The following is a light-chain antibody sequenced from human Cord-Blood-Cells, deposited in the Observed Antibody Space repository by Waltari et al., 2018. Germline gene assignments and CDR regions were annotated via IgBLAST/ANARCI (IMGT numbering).Light chain of an antibody. CDR2: DVR. CDR1: SSDVGGYNY. J-gene: IGLJ1*01. V-gene: IGLV2-14*01. Sequence: QSALTQPTYVSGSPGQSITIACTATSSDVGGYNYVSWYQQHPGKAPKLMIYDVRNRPSGVSNRFSGSKSGNTASLTISGLQAEDEADYYCSSYTSSSTLVFGTGTKVTVL. CDR3: SSYTSSSTLV.